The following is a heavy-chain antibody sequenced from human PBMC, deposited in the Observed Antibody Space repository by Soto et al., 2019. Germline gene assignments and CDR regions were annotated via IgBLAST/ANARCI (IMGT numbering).Heavy chain of an antibody. V-gene: IGHV1-46*01. CDR1: AYTFIDYY. J-gene: IGHJ4*02. Sequence: GASVKVSCKASAYTFIDYYIQWVRQAPGQGLEWLGIIRRSGGGTEYARSFQGRVTMTRDTSTSTVYMELTSLTSEDSDVYFCAREPKEGFYFDYWGQGTPVTVSS. CDR3: AREPKEGFYFDY. CDR2: IRRSGGGT.